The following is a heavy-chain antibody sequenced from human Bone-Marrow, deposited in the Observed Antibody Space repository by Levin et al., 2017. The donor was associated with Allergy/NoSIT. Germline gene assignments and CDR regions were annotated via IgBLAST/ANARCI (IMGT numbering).Heavy chain of an antibody. Sequence: TGGSLRLSCAVYGGSFSGYYWSWIRQPPGKGLEWIGEINHSGSTNYNPSLKSRVTISVDTSKNQFSLKLSSVTAADTAVYYCARGHLIWLRFTDDAFDIWGQGTMVTVSS. CDR2: INHSGST. D-gene: IGHD5-12*01. J-gene: IGHJ3*02. CDR1: GGSFSGYY. V-gene: IGHV4-34*01. CDR3: ARGHLIWLRFTDDAFDI.